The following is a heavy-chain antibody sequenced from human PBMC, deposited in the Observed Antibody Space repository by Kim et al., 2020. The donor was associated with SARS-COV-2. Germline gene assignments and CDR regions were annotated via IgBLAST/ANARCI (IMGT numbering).Heavy chain of an antibody. D-gene: IGHD3-9*01. J-gene: IGHJ6*01. CDR3: ARAIRFDWLSTYYYYYYG. CDR1: GLTFSSYA. Sequence: GGSLRLSCAASGLTFSSYAMHWVRQAPGKGLEWVAVISYDGSNKYYEDSVKGRFTIFRDNSKNTLYLQMNSLRAEDTAVCYCARAIRFDWLSTYYYYYYG. V-gene: IGHV3-30*04. CDR2: ISYDGSNK.